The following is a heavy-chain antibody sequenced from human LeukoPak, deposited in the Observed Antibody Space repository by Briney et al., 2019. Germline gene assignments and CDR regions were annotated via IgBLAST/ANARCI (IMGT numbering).Heavy chain of an antibody. Sequence: ASVKVSCKASGYTFTSYAMHWVRQAPGQRLEWMGWINAGNGNTKYSQKFQGRVTITRDTSASTAYMELSSLRSEDTAVYYCARDRIGAASLDHWGRGTLVNVSS. CDR1: GYTFTSYA. CDR2: INAGNGNT. J-gene: IGHJ4*02. CDR3: ARDRIGAASLDH. D-gene: IGHD6-13*01. V-gene: IGHV1-3*01.